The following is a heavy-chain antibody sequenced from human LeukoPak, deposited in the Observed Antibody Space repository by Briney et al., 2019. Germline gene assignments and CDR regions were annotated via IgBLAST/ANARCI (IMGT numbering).Heavy chain of an antibody. CDR2: FDREDDIT. D-gene: IGHD3-10*01. Sequence: ASVKVSCKVSGYSLTLLSLHWVRQARGKGLEWMGGFDREDDITMYAQTLRGRVTLTEDTSTDTAYMELSSLRSEDTAIYYCATGGLIKNTFMIRGVKPLDSWGQGTLVAVSS. CDR3: ATGGLIKNTFMIRGVKPLDS. J-gene: IGHJ4*02. CDR1: GYSLTLLS. V-gene: IGHV1-24*01.